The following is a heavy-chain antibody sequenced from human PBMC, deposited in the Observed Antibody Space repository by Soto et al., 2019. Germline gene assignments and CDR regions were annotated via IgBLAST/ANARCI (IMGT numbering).Heavy chain of an antibody. CDR2: IYYSGST. V-gene: IGHV4-30-4*01. Sequence: SETLSLTCTVSGGSISSGDYYWSWIRQPPGKGLEWIGYIYYSGSTYYNPSLKSRVTISVDTSKNQFSLKLSSVTAADTAVYYCARVRRNFRCSGGSCYSGSVDYWGQGTLVTVSS. CDR1: GGSISSGDYY. CDR3: ARVRRNFRCSGGSCYSGSVDY. J-gene: IGHJ4*02. D-gene: IGHD2-15*01.